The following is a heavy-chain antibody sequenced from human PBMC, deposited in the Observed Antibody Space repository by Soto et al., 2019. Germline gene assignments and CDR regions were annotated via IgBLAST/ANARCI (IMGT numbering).Heavy chain of an antibody. V-gene: IGHV3-74*03. CDR1: GFNFRNFY. Sequence: GGSLRLSCAASGFNFRNFYMHWVRQAPGKGPVWVSRINPDGSATTYADSVKGRFTISRDNAKNTLFLQVNSLRVEDTAVYYCVRDMWGTGDYWGQGTLVTVSS. CDR3: VRDMWGTGDY. J-gene: IGHJ4*02. CDR2: INPDGSAT. D-gene: IGHD1-1*01.